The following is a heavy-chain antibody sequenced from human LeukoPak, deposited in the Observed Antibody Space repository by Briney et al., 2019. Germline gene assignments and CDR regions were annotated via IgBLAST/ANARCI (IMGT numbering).Heavy chain of an antibody. CDR3: ARRSGNYYGVDY. CDR2: IYPDDSDT. V-gene: IGHV5-51*01. J-gene: IGHJ4*02. CDR1: GYSFTQFW. D-gene: IGHD1-26*01. Sequence: GEYLKISCKGSGYSFTQFWIGWVRQMPGKGLEWMGIIYPDDSDTTYNPSFQGQVTISADKSISTAYLQWSSLKASDTAMYYCARRSGNYYGVDYWGQGTLVTVSS.